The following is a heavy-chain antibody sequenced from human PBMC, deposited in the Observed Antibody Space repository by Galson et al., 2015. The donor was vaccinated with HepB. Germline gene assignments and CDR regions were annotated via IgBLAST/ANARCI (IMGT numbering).Heavy chain of an antibody. CDR3: ARGAVSITMVRGVKNDAFDI. D-gene: IGHD3-10*01. CDR1: GFTSSSYS. Sequence: SLRLSCAASGFTSSSYSMNWVRQAPGKGLEWVSYISSSSSTIYYAASVKGRFTISRDNAKNSLYLQMNSLRDEDTAVYYCARGAVSITMVRGVKNDAFDIWGQGTMGTVSS. V-gene: IGHV3-48*02. CDR2: ISSSSSTI. J-gene: IGHJ3*02.